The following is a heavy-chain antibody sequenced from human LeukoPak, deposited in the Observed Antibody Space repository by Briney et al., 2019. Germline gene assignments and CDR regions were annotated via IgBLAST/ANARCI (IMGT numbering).Heavy chain of an antibody. CDR1: GFSFSDYY. D-gene: IGHD2-21*01. Sequence: GGSLRLSCAASGFSFSDYYMSWVRQAPGKRLEWVSFITSTGSSIYYADSVKGRFTISRDNAKNSLYLQMNSLRDEDTAMYYCVRDGWRVIPPFFDYWGQGTLVTVSS. V-gene: IGHV3-11*01. J-gene: IGHJ4*02. CDR2: ITSTGSSI. CDR3: VRDGWRVIPPFFDY.